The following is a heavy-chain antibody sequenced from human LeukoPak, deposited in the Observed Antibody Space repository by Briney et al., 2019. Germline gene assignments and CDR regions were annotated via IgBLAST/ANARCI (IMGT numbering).Heavy chain of an antibody. CDR1: GFTFSSYW. CDR2: IKQDGSEK. D-gene: IGHD4-23*01. Sequence: GGSLRLSCAASGFTFSSYWMSWVRQAPGKGLEWVANIKQDGSEKYYVDSVKGRFTISRDNAKNSLYLQMNSLRAEDTAVYYCAGDLSGRSSGYSGNFDYWGQGTLVTVSS. CDR3: AGDLSGRSSGYSGNFDY. V-gene: IGHV3-7*01. J-gene: IGHJ4*02.